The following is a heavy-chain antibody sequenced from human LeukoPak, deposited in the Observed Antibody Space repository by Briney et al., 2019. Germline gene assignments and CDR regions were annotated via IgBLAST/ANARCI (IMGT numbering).Heavy chain of an antibody. Sequence: GGSLRLSCAASGFTFSSYAMHWVRQAPGKGLEGVSISGSGGDTYYADSVKGRFTISRDNSKNTLYLQMNSLRAEDTAVYYCARDGYYYGSGSMAFDIWGQGTMVTVSS. D-gene: IGHD3-10*01. V-gene: IGHV3-23*01. CDR2: SGSGGDT. CDR1: GFTFSSYA. J-gene: IGHJ3*02. CDR3: ARDGYYYGSGSMAFDI.